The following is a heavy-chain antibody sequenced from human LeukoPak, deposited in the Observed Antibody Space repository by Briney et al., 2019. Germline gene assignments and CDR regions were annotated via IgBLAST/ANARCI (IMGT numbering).Heavy chain of an antibody. CDR2: IWYDGSNK. D-gene: IGHD2-15*01. CDR3: AKDGAYCSGGSCYNPYNWFDP. CDR1: GFTFSSYG. J-gene: IGHJ5*02. V-gene: IGHV3-33*06. Sequence: PGGSLRLSCAASGFTFSSYGMHWVRQAPGKGLEWVAVIWYDGSNKYYADSVKGRFTISRDNSKNTLYLQMNSLRAEDTAVYYCAKDGAYCSGGSCYNPYNWFDPWGQGTLVTVSS.